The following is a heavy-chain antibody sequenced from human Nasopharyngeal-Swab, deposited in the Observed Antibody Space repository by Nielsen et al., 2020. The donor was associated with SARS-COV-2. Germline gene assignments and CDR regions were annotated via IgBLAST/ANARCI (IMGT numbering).Heavy chain of an antibody. CDR2: INYSGNT. V-gene: IGHV4-59*04. D-gene: IGHD4-17*01. CDR1: GGSISSYY. CDR3: ARGVMTSVTGGGWNDY. J-gene: IGHJ4*02. Sequence: SETLSLTCTFSGGSISSYYWSCIRQPPGKGLEWIGNINYSGNTFYNPSLKSRVTISVDTSKNQFSLKLSSVTAADMAVYYCARGVMTSVTGGGWNDYWGQGTLVTVSS.